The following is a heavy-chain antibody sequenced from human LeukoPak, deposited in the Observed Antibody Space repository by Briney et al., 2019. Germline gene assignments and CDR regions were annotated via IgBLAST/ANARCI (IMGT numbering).Heavy chain of an antibody. CDR1: GFTFSGYS. D-gene: IGHD3-10*01. V-gene: IGHV3-48*04. J-gene: IGHJ4*02. Sequence: GGSLRLSCAASGFTFSGYSMNWVRQAPGKGLEWVSYISSSGTTIYYADSVKGRFTISRDNAKNSLYLQMNSLRAEDTAVYYCVRERGLLFDYWGQGTLVTVSS. CDR3: VRERGLLFDY. CDR2: ISSSGTTI.